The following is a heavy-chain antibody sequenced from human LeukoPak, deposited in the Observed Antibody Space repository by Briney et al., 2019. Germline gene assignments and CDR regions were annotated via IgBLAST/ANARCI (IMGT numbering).Heavy chain of an antibody. D-gene: IGHD3/OR15-3a*01. J-gene: IGHJ6*02. CDR2: ISAYNGNT. CDR1: GYTFTSYG. CDR3: ARDQSWYWTDYYYYGMDV. V-gene: IGHV1-18*01. Sequence: PGGSLRLSCAASGYTFTSYGISWVRQAPGQGLEWMGWISAYNGNTNYAQKLQGRVTMTTDTSTSTAYMELRSLRSDDTAVYYCARDQSWYWTDYYYYGMDVWGQGTTVTVSS.